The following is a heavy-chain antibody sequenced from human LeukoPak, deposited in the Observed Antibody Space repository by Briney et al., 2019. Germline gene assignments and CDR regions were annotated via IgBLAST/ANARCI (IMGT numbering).Heavy chain of an antibody. CDR3: AKDRLGELSFLDY. Sequence: GGALRLSCAASGFTFSSYGMHWVRQAPGKGLEGVAVISYWGINKYYVDSVKRRFTISRANSKNTRYLQMSTLGSAETAPCYCAKDRLGELSFLDYWGQGTLVTVSS. V-gene: IGHV3-30*18. D-gene: IGHD3-16*02. CDR1: GFTFSSYG. CDR2: ISYWGINK. J-gene: IGHJ4*02.